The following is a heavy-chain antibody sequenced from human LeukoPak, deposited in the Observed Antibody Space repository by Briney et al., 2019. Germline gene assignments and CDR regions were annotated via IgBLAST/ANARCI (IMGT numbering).Heavy chain of an antibody. D-gene: IGHD5-12*01. V-gene: IGHV4-39*01. CDR1: GGSISSSSYY. CDR3: ARSPNSGYDPFDY. CDR2: IYYSGST. J-gene: IGHJ4*02. Sequence: PSETLSLTCTVSGGSISSSSYYWGWIRQPPGKGLEWIGSIYYSGSTYYNPSLKSRVTISVDTSKNQFSLKLSSVTAADTAAYYCARSPNSGYDPFDYWGQGTLVTVSS.